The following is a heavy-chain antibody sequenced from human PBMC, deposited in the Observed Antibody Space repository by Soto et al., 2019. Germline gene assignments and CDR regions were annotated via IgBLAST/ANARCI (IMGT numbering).Heavy chain of an antibody. Sequence: PSETLSLTCTVSGGSISSGGYYWSWIRQHPGKGLEWFGYIYYSGSTYYNPSLKSRVTISVDTSKNQFSLKLSSVTAADTAVYYCARMLGLQSPLYYYYGMDVWGQGTTVTVSS. J-gene: IGHJ6*02. V-gene: IGHV4-31*03. CDR3: ARMLGLQSPLYYYYGMDV. D-gene: IGHD4-4*01. CDR1: GGSISSGGYY. CDR2: IYYSGST.